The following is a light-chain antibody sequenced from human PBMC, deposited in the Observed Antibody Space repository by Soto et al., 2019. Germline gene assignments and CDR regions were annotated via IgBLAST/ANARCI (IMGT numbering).Light chain of an antibody. CDR3: QQYYSYLLT. CDR2: AAS. V-gene: IGKV1-8*01. J-gene: IGKJ4*01. CDR1: QGISSY. Sequence: AIRMTQSPSSLSASTGDRVTITCRASQGISSYLAWYQQKPAKAPKLLIYAASTLQSGVPSRFSGSGSGTDFTLTISCLQSEDFATYYCQQYYSYLLTFGGGTKVDIK.